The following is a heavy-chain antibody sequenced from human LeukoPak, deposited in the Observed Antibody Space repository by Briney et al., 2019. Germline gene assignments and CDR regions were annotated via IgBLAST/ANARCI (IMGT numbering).Heavy chain of an antibody. Sequence: ASVKVSCKASGYTSTGYYMHWVRQAPGQGLEWMGWINPNSGGTNYAQKFQGWVTMTRDTSISTAYMELSRLRSDDTAVYYCARDSPVERCDILTGHTYYYYGMDVWGQGTTVTVSS. D-gene: IGHD3-9*01. V-gene: IGHV1-2*04. J-gene: IGHJ6*02. CDR1: GYTSTGYY. CDR2: INPNSGGT. CDR3: ARDSPVERCDILTGHTYYYYGMDV.